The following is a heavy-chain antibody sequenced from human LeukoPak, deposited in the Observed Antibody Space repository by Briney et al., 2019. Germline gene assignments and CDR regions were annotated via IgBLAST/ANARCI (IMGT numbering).Heavy chain of an antibody. J-gene: IGHJ2*01. Sequence: SETLSLTCAVYGGSFSGYYSSWIRQPPGKGLEWIGEINHSGSTNYNPSLKSRVTISVDTSKNQFSLKLGSVTAADTAVYYCAREGSSWYWGTATRGWYFDLWGRGTLVTVSS. D-gene: IGHD6-13*01. CDR2: INHSGST. V-gene: IGHV4-34*01. CDR3: AREGSSWYWGTATRGWYFDL. CDR1: GGSFSGYY.